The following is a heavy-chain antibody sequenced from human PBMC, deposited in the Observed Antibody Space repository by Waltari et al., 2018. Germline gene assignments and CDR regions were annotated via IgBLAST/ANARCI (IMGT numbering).Heavy chain of an antibody. CDR1: GGSFNFYY. Sequence: QVLLQQWGAGLLKPSETLSLTCAVYGGSFNFYYWSWIRQPPGGGLEWIGEITHSGRTNYNPSLKSRVSISVDTPNNQFSLKLTSVTAADTAAYYCARRGYCGIDCYSNYFDFWGQGTLVTVSS. CDR2: ITHSGRT. V-gene: IGHV4-34*01. D-gene: IGHD2-21*01. CDR3: ARRGYCGIDCYSNYFDF. J-gene: IGHJ4*02.